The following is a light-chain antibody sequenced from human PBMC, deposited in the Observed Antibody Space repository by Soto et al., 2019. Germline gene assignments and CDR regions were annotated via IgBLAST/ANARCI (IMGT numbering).Light chain of an antibody. CDR2: DAS. J-gene: IGKJ3*01. Sequence: ILLTHYPGTLSLSPGERATLSCRASQSVYSSHLACYRQKPGQVPLLLIYDASSRATGIPDTFSGSGSGPDFPLTLSRLEPEDFAVYYCQQYHSAPFTFGPATKVDIK. V-gene: IGKV3-20*01. CDR1: QSVYSSH. CDR3: QQYHSAPFT.